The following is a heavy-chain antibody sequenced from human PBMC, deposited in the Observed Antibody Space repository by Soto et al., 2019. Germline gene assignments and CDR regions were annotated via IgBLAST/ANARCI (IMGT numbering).Heavy chain of an antibody. Sequence: VKVSCKASGGTFSSYAISWVRQAPGQGLEWMGGIIPIFGTANYAQKFQGRVTITADESTSTAYMELSSLRSEDTAVYCCARRQYYYYYGMDVWGQGTTVTVSS. J-gene: IGHJ6*02. CDR1: GGTFSSYA. CDR2: IIPIFGTA. CDR3: ARRQYYYYYGMDV. V-gene: IGHV1-69*13.